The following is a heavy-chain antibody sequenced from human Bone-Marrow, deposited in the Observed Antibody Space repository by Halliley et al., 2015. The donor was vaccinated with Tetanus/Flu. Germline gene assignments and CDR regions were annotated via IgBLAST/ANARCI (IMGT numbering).Heavy chain of an antibody. J-gene: IGHJ4*02. D-gene: IGHD2-15*01. Sequence: EGVGRVIPQLEATNYAQTFQGRVTITADKSTGTAYMELRSLTSEDTALYYCASAVYPSVANFDFWGQGTLVTVTS. V-gene: IGHV1-69*08. CDR3: ASAVYPSVANFDF. CDR2: VIPQLEAT.